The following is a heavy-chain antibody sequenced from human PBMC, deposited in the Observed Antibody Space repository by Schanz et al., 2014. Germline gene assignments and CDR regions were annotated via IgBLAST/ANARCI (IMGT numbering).Heavy chain of an antibody. CDR1: GGSISSSNYY. D-gene: IGHD3-9*01. CDR3: ARQFYDILTGYWFPYYFDY. V-gene: IGHV4-39*01. J-gene: IGHJ4*02. CDR2: IYYSGST. Sequence: QLQLQESGPGLVKPSETLSLTCTVSGGSISSSNYYWGWIRQPPGKGLEWIESIYYSGSTYYNPSFKSRVTTPVDTSKNQFSLKLSSVPAADTAVYYCARQFYDILTGYWFPYYFDYWGQGTLVTVSS.